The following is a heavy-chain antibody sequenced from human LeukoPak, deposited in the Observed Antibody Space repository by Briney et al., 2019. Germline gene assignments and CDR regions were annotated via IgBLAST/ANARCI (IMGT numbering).Heavy chain of an antibody. J-gene: IGHJ4*02. Sequence: SETLSLTCTVSGGSISSSSYYWGWIRQPPGKGLEWIGSIYYSGSTYYNPSLKSRVTISVDTSKNQFSLKLSSVTAANTAVYCCARQLGYCSSTSCYADKVDYWGQGTLVTVSS. CDR2: IYYSGST. D-gene: IGHD2-2*01. CDR1: GGSISSSSYY. CDR3: ARQLGYCSSTSCYADKVDY. V-gene: IGHV4-39*01.